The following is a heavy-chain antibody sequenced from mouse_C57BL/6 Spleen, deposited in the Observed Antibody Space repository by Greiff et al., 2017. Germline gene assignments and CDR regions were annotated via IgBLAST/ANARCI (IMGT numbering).Heavy chain of an antibody. V-gene: IGHV1-62-2*01. D-gene: IGHD2-3*01. Sequence: VQLQQSGAELVKPGASVKLSCQASGYTFTEYTIHWVQQRSGQGLAWIGWFYAGSGSIKYNEKFKDKATLTADKSSSTVYMELSRWTSEVTAVYFLARHEEGYEGYYGYDMDYWGQGTSVTVAS. CDR1: GYTFTEYT. CDR2: FYAGSGSI. J-gene: IGHJ4*01. CDR3: ARHEEGYEGYYGYDMDY.